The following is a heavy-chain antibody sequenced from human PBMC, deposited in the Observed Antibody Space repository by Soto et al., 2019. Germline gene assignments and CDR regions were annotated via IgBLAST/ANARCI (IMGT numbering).Heavy chain of an antibody. CDR2: ICSSNRTI. V-gene: IGHV3-48*02. Sequence: GGSLRLSCAASGFTFRSYSMNWVRQAPGKGLEWVSYICSSNRTINYADSVKGRFIISRDNAKNSLYLQMHSLRDEDTAVYYCAREGWPLLQTGMDVWGQGTTVTVSS. J-gene: IGHJ6*02. CDR1: GFTFRSYS. CDR3: AREGWPLLQTGMDV. D-gene: IGHD2-15*01.